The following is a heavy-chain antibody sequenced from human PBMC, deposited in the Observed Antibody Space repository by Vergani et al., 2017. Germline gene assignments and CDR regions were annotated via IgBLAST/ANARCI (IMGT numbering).Heavy chain of an antibody. J-gene: IGHJ6*02. CDR2: ISWDGGST. V-gene: IGHV3-43D*03. D-gene: IGHD3-10*01. Sequence: EVQLVESGGVVVQPGGSLRLSCAASGFTFDDYAMHWVRQAPGKGLEWVSLISWDGGSTYYADSVKGRFTISRDNSKNSLYLQMNSLRAEDTALYYCAKDIFEYYGSGSPIGVCMDVWGQGTTVTVSS. CDR3: AKDIFEYYGSGSPIGVCMDV. CDR1: GFTFDDYA.